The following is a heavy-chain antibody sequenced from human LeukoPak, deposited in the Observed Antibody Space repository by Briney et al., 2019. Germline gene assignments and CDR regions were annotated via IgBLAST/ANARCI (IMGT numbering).Heavy chain of an antibody. J-gene: IGHJ3*02. CDR3: ARGPAYSSSLLDAFDI. CDR1: GFTFSSYS. V-gene: IGHV3-48*04. CDR2: ISSSSSTI. Sequence: GGSLRLSCAASGFTFSSYSMNWVRQAPGKGLEWVSYISSSSSTIYYADSVKGRFTISRDNAKNSLYLQMNSLRAEDTAVYYCARGPAYSSSLLDAFDIWGQGTMVTVSS. D-gene: IGHD6-13*01.